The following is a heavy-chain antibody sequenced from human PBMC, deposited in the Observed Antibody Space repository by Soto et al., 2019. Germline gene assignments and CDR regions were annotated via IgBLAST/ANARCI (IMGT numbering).Heavy chain of an antibody. Sequence: EVQLLDSGGGLVQPGGSLRLSCAASGFTFNNYAMTWVRQAPGKGLEWVSAISGGGDTTSYADSVKGRFTVSRDGSKNTLDLQMSSLRVEDTAVYYCAKGRGGSGSLTPRVDLWGQGTLVTVSS. V-gene: IGHV3-23*01. D-gene: IGHD3-10*01. CDR3: AKGRGGSGSLTPRVDL. J-gene: IGHJ4*02. CDR1: GFTFNNYA. CDR2: ISGGGDTT.